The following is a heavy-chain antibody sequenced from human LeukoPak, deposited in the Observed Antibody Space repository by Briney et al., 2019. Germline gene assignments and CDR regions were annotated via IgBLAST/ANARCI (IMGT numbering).Heavy chain of an antibody. CDR2: IYTSGST. D-gene: IGHD3-22*01. Sequence: PSETLSLTCTVSGGSISSYYWSWIRQPAGKGLEWIGRIYTSGSTNYNPSLKSRVTMSVDTSKNQFSLKLSSVTAADTAVYYCAGGYDSSGQGWFDPWGQGTLVTVSS. CDR1: GGSISSYY. V-gene: IGHV4-4*07. CDR3: AGGYDSSGQGWFDP. J-gene: IGHJ5*02.